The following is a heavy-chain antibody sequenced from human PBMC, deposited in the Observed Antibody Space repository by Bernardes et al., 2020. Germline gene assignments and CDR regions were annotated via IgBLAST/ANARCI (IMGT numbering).Heavy chain of an antibody. CDR1: GFTFSSYA. D-gene: IGHD2-8*02. CDR3: AKDLGYCTGGVCYFFDY. V-gene: IGHV3-23*01. J-gene: IGHJ4*02. CDR2: ISGSGGST. Sequence: GGSLRLSCAASGFTFSSYAMSWVRQAPGKGLEWVSAISGSGGSTYYADSVKGRFTISRDNSKNTLYLQMNSLRAEDTAVYYCAKDLGYCTGGVCYFFDYWGQGTLVTVSS.